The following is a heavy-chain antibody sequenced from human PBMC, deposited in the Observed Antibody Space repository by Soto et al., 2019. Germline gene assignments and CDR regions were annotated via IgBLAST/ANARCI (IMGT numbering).Heavy chain of an antibody. CDR2: ISSSSSYI. J-gene: IGHJ4*02. V-gene: IGHV3-21*01. D-gene: IGHD3-3*01. CDR3: ARANPSSGYPR. CDR1: GFTFSSYS. Sequence: GGSLRLSCAASGFTFSSYSMNWVRQAPGKGLEWVSSISSSSSYIYYADSVKGRFTISRDNAKNSLYLQMNSLRAEDTAVYYCARANPSSGYPRWGQGPMVTVPQ.